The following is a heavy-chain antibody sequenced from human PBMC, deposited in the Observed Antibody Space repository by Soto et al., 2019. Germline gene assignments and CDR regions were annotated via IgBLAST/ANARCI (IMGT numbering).Heavy chain of an antibody. CDR3: AKDRVGGTYPYYFDF. Sequence: GGSLRLSCAASGFTFSSFTMSWVRQAPGKGLEWVSGTSGNGGTSSYADSVKGRFTISRDNTKNTLYLQMSSLRAEDTAVYYCAKDRVGGTYPYYFDFWGQGSVVTVSS. CDR2: TSGNGGTS. V-gene: IGHV3-23*01. J-gene: IGHJ4*02. CDR1: GFTFSSFT. D-gene: IGHD1-26*01.